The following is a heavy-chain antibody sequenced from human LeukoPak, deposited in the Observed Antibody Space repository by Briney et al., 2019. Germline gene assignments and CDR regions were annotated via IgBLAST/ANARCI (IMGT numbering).Heavy chain of an antibody. D-gene: IGHD1-26*01. J-gene: IGHJ3*02. V-gene: IGHV4-34*01. CDR1: GGSFSGYY. CDR3: ARSYSGSYYCAFDI. Sequence: SETLSPTCAVYGGSFSGYYWSWIRQPPGKGLEWIGEINHSGSTNYNPSLKSRVTISVDTSKNQFSLKLSSMTAADTAVYYCARSYSGSYYCAFDIWGQGTMVTVSS. CDR2: INHSGST.